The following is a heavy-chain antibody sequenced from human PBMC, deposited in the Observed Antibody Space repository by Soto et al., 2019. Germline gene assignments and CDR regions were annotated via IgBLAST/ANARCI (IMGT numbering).Heavy chain of an antibody. CDR3: ARARGINWFDP. CDR2: ISYDGSNK. J-gene: IGHJ5*02. Sequence: QVQLVESGGGVVQPGRSLRLSCAASGFTFSSYAMHWVRQAPGKGLEWVAVISYDGSNKYYADTVKGRFTISRDNSKNTLYLQMNSLRAEDTAVYYCARARGINWFDPWGQGTLVTVPS. D-gene: IGHD6-13*01. CDR1: GFTFSSYA. V-gene: IGHV3-30-3*01.